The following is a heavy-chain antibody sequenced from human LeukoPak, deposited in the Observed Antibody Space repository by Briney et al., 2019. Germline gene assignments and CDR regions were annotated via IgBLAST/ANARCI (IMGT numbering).Heavy chain of an antibody. CDR3: ARDPYGSGSYPVSSWFDP. V-gene: IGHV1-18*01. CDR1: GYTFTSYG. D-gene: IGHD3-10*01. CDR2: ISAYNGNT. Sequence: GASVKVSCMASGYTFTSYGISWVRQAPGQGLEWMGWISAYNGNTNYAQKLQGRVTMTTDTSTSTAYMELRSLRSDDTAVYYCARDPYGSGSYPVSSWFDPWGQGTLVTVSS. J-gene: IGHJ5*02.